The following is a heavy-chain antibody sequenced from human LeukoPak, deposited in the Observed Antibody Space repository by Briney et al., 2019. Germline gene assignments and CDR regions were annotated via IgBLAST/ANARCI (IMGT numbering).Heavy chain of an antibody. CDR1: GFTFSSYW. J-gene: IGHJ4*02. Sequence: GSLRLSCAASGFTFSSYWMSWVRQAPGKGLEWVANIKQDGSEKYYVDSVKGRFTISRDNAKNSLYLQMNSLRAEDTAVYYCARETRWLQFYYFDYWGQGTLVTVSS. CDR2: IKQDGSEK. D-gene: IGHD5-24*01. CDR3: ARETRWLQFYYFDY. V-gene: IGHV3-7*01.